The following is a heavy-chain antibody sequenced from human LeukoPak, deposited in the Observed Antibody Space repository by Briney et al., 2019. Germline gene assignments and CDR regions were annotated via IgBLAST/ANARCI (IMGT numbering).Heavy chain of an antibody. CDR3: AITSSGYDKNDAFDI. CDR2: IYYSGST. J-gene: IGHJ3*02. Sequence: PSETLSLTCTVSGGSISSSSYYWGWIRQPPGKGLEWIGSIYYSGSTYYNPSLKSRVTISVDTSKNQFSLKLSSVTAADTAVYYCAITSSGYDKNDAFDIWGQGTMVTVSS. D-gene: IGHD5-12*01. V-gene: IGHV4-39*01. CDR1: GGSISSSSYY.